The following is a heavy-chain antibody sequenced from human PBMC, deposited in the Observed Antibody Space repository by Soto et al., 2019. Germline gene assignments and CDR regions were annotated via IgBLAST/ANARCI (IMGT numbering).Heavy chain of an antibody. CDR3: ARARVGATKYYYYGMDV. D-gene: IGHD1-26*01. CDR1: GYSFTSYW. Sequence: PGESLKISCKGSGYSFTSYWIGWVRQMPGKGLEWMGIIYPGDSDTRYSPSFQRQVTISADKSISTAYLQWSSLKASDTAMYYCARARVGATKYYYYGMDVWGQGTKVTVSS. J-gene: IGHJ6*01. CDR2: IYPGDSDT. V-gene: IGHV5-51*01.